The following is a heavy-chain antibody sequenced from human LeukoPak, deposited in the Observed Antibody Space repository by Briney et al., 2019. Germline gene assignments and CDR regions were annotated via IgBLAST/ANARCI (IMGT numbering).Heavy chain of an antibody. CDR3: ARGGVVGALPVDY. CDR1: GGSISSGDYY. Sequence: SETLSLTCTVSGGSISSGDYYWGWIRQPPGKGLEWIGSIYYSGSTYYNPSLKSRVTISVDTSKNQFSLKLSSVTAADTAVYYCARGGVVGALPVDYWGQGTLVTVSS. D-gene: IGHD1-26*01. J-gene: IGHJ4*02. V-gene: IGHV4-39*07. CDR2: IYYSGST.